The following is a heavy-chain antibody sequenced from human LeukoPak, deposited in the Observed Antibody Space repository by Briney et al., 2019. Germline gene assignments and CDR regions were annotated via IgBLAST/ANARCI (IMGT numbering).Heavy chain of an antibody. V-gene: IGHV3-21*01. CDR1: GFTFSTYS. Sequence: PGGSLRLSCAASGFTFSTYSMNWVRQAPGKGLEWVSFISSSSSYIYYADSVKGRFTISRDNAKNSLYLQMISLRAEDTAVYYCAQNYYGSGTPVGYWGQGTLVTVSP. J-gene: IGHJ4*02. CDR3: AQNYYGSGTPVGY. CDR2: ISSSSSYI. D-gene: IGHD3-10*01.